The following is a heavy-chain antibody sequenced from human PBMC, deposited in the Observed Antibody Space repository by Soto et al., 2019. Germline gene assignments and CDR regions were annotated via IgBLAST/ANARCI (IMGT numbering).Heavy chain of an antibody. V-gene: IGHV4-39*01. CDR1: GGSISSSSYY. CDR3: ARLPYVWGSYRFYYFDY. CDR2: IYYSVST. D-gene: IGHD3-16*02. Sequence: QLQLQESGPGLVKPSETLSLTCTVSGGSISSSSYYWGWIRQPPGKGLEWIGCIYYSVSTYYNPSLTRRVTISVDTSKNHFSLKLSSVTAADTAVYYCARLPYVWGSYRFYYFDYWGQGTLVTVSS. J-gene: IGHJ4*02.